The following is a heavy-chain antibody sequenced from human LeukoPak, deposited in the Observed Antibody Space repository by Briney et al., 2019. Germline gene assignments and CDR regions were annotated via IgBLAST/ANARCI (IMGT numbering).Heavy chain of an antibody. J-gene: IGHJ4*02. V-gene: IGHV4-59*01. CDR2: MHSSGNT. CDR3: AGVLRVEMVVNY. Sequence: PSETLSLTCTVSGGSISSFYWGWIRQPPGKGLEWIGHMHSSGNTNYNPSLKSRITMSVDTSKNQFSLKLSSVTAADMAIYWCAGVLRVEMVVNYWGQGTLVTVSS. CDR1: GGSISSFY. D-gene: IGHD3-22*01.